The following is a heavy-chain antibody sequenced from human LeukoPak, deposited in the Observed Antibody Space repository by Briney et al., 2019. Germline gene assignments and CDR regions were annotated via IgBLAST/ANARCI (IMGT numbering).Heavy chain of an antibody. CDR2: IYYSGST. J-gene: IGHJ4*02. V-gene: IGHV4-59*01. CDR1: GGSISSYY. CDR3: AGHHPRNTVDF. Sequence: SETLSLTCIVSGGSISSYYWSWIRQPPGKGLEWIGYIYYSGSTKYNPSLKSRVTLSVDKSKNQFSLKLRSVTAADTAVYYCAGHHPRNTVDFWGQGTLVTVSS. D-gene: IGHD2/OR15-2a*01.